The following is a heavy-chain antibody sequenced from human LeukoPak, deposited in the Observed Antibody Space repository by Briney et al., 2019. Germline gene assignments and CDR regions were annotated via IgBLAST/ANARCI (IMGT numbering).Heavy chain of an antibody. CDR1: GGSISSSSYY. D-gene: IGHD4-11*01. CDR3: ARGSNYVGFDY. CDR2: IFTSGSA. V-gene: IGHV4-61*05. J-gene: IGHJ4*02. Sequence: KPSGTLSLTCTVSGGSISSSSYYWGWIRQPPGKGLEWIGRIFTSGSANYNPSLKSRVTMSVDTSKNQFSLKLSSVTAADTAVYYCARGSNYVGFDYWGQGTLVTVSS.